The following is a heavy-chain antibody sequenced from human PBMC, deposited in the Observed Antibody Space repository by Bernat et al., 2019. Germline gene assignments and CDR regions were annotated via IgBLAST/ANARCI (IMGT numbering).Heavy chain of an antibody. CDR3: ARDQVFAAFDI. CDR2: IYDSGST. J-gene: IGHJ3*02. V-gene: IGHV4-31*03. CDR1: GGSISSGGYY. Sequence: QVQLQESGPGLVKPSQTLSLTCTVSGGSISSGGYYWSWIRQHPGKGLEWIVYIYDSGSTYYNPSLKSRVTISVDTSKNQFSLKLSAVTAAATAVYYCARDQVFAAFDIWGQGTMVTVSS.